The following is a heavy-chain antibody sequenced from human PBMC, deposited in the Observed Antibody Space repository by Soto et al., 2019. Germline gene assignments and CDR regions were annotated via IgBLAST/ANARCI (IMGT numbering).Heavy chain of an antibody. Sequence: SLKISCKGSGYSFTSYWIVWVRQMRGKGLEWMGIIYPGDSDTRYSPSFQGQVTISADKSISTAYLQWSSLKASDTAMYYCARLQVYYDSSGYYYAFGAFDIWGQGTMVTVSS. CDR3: ARLQVYYDSSGYYYAFGAFDI. V-gene: IGHV5-51*01. J-gene: IGHJ3*02. CDR1: GYSFTSYW. CDR2: IYPGDSDT. D-gene: IGHD3-22*01.